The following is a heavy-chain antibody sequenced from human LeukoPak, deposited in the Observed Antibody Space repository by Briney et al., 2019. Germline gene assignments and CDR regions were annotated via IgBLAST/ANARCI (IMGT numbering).Heavy chain of an antibody. D-gene: IGHD6-13*01. CDR3: AKDSPPIAAAATNYFDY. CDR2: IWYDGSNR. V-gene: IGHV3-33*06. Sequence: GGSLRLSCAASGFTFSSYGMHWVRQAPGKGLEGVAVIWYDGSNRYYADSVKGRFTISRDNSKNTLYLQMNSLRAEDTAVYYCAKDSPPIAAAATNYFDYWGQGTLVTVSS. J-gene: IGHJ4*02. CDR1: GFTFSSYG.